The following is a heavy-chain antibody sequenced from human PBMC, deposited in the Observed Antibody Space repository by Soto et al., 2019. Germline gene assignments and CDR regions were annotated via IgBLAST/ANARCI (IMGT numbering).Heavy chain of an antibody. CDR1: GFTFSSYS. J-gene: IGHJ5*02. CDR2: ISSSSSYI. CDR3: ARGPEVVVISRLFDP. V-gene: IGHV3-21*01. Sequence: PGGSLRLSCAASGFTFSSYSMNWVRQAPGKGLEWVSSISSSSSYIYYADSVKGRFTISRDNAKNSLYLQMNSLRAEDTAVYYCARGPEVVVISRLFDPWGQGTLVTVSS. D-gene: IGHD3-22*01.